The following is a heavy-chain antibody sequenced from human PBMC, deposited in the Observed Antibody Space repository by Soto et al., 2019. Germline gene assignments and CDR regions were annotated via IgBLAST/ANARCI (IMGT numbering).Heavy chain of an antibody. D-gene: IGHD6-13*01. V-gene: IGHV3-48*03. CDR3: ARSSGYDAFDI. J-gene: IGHJ3*02. Sequence: GSLRLSCAASGFTFSSYEMNWVRQAPGKGLEWVSYISSSGSTIYYADSVKGRFTISRDNAKNSLYLQMNSLRAEDTAVYYCARSSGYDAFDIWGQGTMVTVS. CDR1: GFTFSSYE. CDR2: ISSSGSTI.